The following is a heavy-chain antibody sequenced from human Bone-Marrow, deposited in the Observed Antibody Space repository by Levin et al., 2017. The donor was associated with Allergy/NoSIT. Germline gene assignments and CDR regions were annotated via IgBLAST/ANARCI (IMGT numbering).Heavy chain of an antibody. Sequence: ASVKVSCAASGFTFSSYWMSWVRQSPGKGLEWVANIKHDGSEKYYVDSVKGRFTISRDNAKNSLYLQINSLRAEDTAVYYCARDSNLRYYFDYWGQGTLVTVSS. CDR3: ARDSNLRYYFDY. V-gene: IGHV3-7*01. D-gene: IGHD4-17*01. J-gene: IGHJ4*02. CDR1: GFTFSSYW. CDR2: IKHDGSEK.